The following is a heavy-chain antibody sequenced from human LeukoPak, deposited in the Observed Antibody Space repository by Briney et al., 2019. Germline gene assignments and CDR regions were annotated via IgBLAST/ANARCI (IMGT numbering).Heavy chain of an antibody. J-gene: IGHJ4*02. CDR1: GFTFSSYG. CDR2: ISGRDSNT. D-gene: IGHD6-19*01. CDR3: TRDWLGIGDY. Sequence: PGGSLRLSCAASGFTFSSYGMSWVRQAPGKGLEWVSAISGRDSNTYYADSVKGRFIISRDNSKNTLYLQMNSLKTEDTAVYYCTRDWLGIGDYWGQGTLVTVSS. V-gene: IGHV3-23*01.